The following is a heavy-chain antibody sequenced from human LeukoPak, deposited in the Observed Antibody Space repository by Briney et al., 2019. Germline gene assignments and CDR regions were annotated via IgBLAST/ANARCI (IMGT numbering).Heavy chain of an antibody. CDR3: ATSSSMTTFEEVVPYY. D-gene: IGHD2/OR15-2a*01. CDR2: MYPGDSDT. Sequence: ESLKISCKASGYRFTNYWIGWVRQMAGKGLEWMGIMYPGDSDTRYSPSFQDQVTISADKSIGTAYLQWSSLKASDTAIYYCATSSSMTTFEEVVPYYWGQGTLVTVSS. CDR1: GYRFTNYW. J-gene: IGHJ4*02. V-gene: IGHV5-51*01.